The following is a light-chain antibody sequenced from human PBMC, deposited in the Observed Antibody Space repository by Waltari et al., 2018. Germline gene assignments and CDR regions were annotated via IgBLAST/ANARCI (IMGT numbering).Light chain of an antibody. Sequence: SYELTQQPSVSVSPGQTASITCSGEKLGAQYAYWYQQKPGQSPVLVIYQASRRPYGIPERFSGCKSGNTATLTISGTQAMDESDYYCQACDSSTVVFVGGTKLPVL. CDR1: KLGAQY. CDR2: QAS. CDR3: QACDSSTVV. J-gene: IGLJ2*01. V-gene: IGLV3-1*01.